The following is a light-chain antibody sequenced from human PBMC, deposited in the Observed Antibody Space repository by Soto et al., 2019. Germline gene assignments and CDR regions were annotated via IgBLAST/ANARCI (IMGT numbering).Light chain of an antibody. J-gene: IGKJ1*01. Sequence: EIVLTQSPGTLSLSPGERATLSCRASQSVRNNYLAWYQQKPGQAPRLLIYGASSRATGIPARFSGSGSGTDFTLTISRLEPEDFAVYYCQQYDWSWTFGQGTKVEIK. CDR2: GAS. V-gene: IGKV3-20*01. CDR3: QQYDWSWT. CDR1: QSVRNNY.